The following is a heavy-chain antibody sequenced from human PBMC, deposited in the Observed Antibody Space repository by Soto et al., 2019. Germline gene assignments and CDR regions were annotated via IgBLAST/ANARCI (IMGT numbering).Heavy chain of an antibody. V-gene: IGHV6-1*01. CDR3: ARDHLSHYSSSENWFDP. CDR2: TYYRSKWYN. J-gene: IGHJ5*02. Sequence: KQSQTLSLTCAISGDSVSSNSAAWNWIRQSPSRGLEWLGRTYYRSKWYNDYAVSVKSRITINPDTSKNQFSLQLNSVTPEDTAVYYCARDHLSHYSSSENWFDPWGQGTLVTVSS. CDR1: GDSVSSNSAA. D-gene: IGHD6-13*01.